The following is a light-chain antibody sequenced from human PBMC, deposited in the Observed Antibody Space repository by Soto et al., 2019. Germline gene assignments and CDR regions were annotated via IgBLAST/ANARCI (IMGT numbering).Light chain of an antibody. V-gene: IGLV1-40*01. Sequence: QSVLTQPPSVSGAPGQRVTISCSGSSSNIGAPFDVHWYHQVPGSAPKIVIYGNDNRPSGVPGRFSGSKSGTSASLAITGRQAEDEADYFCQSYDNALSAWVFGGGTKLTVL. CDR1: SSNIGAPFD. CDR2: GND. CDR3: QSYDNALSAWV. J-gene: IGLJ3*02.